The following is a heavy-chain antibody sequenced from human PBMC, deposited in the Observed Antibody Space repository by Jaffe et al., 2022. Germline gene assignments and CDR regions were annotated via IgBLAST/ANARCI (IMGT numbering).Heavy chain of an antibody. J-gene: IGHJ4*02. CDR1: GYSISSGYY. Sequence: QVQLQESGPGLVKPSETLSLTCAVSGYSISSGYYWGWIRQPPGKGLEWIGSIYHSGSTYYNPSLKSRVTISVDTSKNQFSLKLSSVTAADTAVYYCARGGYYDSSGYYSHYFDYWGQGTLVTVSS. CDR3: ARGGYYDSSGYYSHYFDY. D-gene: IGHD3-22*01. CDR2: IYHSGST. V-gene: IGHV4-38-2*01.